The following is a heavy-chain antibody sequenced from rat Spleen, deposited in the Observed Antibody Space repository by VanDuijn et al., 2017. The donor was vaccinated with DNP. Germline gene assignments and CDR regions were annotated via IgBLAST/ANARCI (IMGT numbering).Heavy chain of an antibody. Sequence: EVQVLESGGGLVQPGNSLKLSCATSGFTFSTAWMYWYRQFPEKRLEWVARIKAKSNNYATDYTESVKGRFTISRDDSKSSIYLQMNNLKEEDTAIYYCASLGGYNVDYWGQGVMVTVSS. V-gene: IGHV6-6*01. CDR2: IKAKSNNYAT. CDR3: ASLGGYNVDY. D-gene: IGHD1-4*01. J-gene: IGHJ2*01. CDR1: GFTFSTAW.